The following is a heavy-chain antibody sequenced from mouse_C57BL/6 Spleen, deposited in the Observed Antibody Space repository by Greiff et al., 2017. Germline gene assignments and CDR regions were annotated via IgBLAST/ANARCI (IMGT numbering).Heavy chain of an antibody. J-gene: IGHJ4*01. CDR1: GYTFTSYG. CDR3: ARGGLNGAMDY. V-gene: IGHV1-81*01. CDR2: IYPRSGNT. Sequence: QVQLQQSGAELARPGASVKLSCKVSGYTFTSYGISWVKQRTGQGLEWIGEIYPRSGNTYYNEKFKGKATLTADKSSSTAYMELRSLTSEDSAVYFCARGGLNGAMDYWGQGTSDTVSS.